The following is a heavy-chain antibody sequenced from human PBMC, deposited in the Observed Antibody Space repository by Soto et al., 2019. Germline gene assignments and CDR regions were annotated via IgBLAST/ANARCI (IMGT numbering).Heavy chain of an antibody. J-gene: IGHJ4*02. V-gene: IGHV1-3*01. Sequence: RASVKVSCKASGYTFTSYAMHWVRQAPGQRLEWMGWINAGNGNTKYSQKFQGRVTITRDTSASTAYMELSSLRSEDTAVYYCASVHSSSWSYFDYWGQGTLVTVSS. CDR1: GYTFTSYA. CDR3: ASVHSSSWSYFDY. D-gene: IGHD6-13*01. CDR2: INAGNGNT.